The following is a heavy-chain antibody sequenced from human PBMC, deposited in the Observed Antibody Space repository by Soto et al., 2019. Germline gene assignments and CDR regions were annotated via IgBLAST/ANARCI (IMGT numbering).Heavy chain of an antibody. V-gene: IGHV4-61*01. CDR1: GCSVSSGSFY. Sequence: SESLSLTCPVSGCSVSSGSFYWSWIRRPPGKGLEWIGYFYDSGSTNYNPSLRSRVTMSVDTSKNQFSLKLSSVTAADTAVYYCAASAPPATNYYYAMDVWGQGTTVTVPS. CDR2: FYDSGST. D-gene: IGHD5-12*01. CDR3: AASAPPATNYYYAMDV. J-gene: IGHJ6*02.